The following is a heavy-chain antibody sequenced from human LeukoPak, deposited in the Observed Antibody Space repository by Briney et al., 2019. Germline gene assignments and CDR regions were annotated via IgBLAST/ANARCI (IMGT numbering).Heavy chain of an antibody. CDR1: GFTFSSYA. V-gene: IGHV3-23*01. J-gene: IGHJ4*02. Sequence: GRSLRLSCAASGFTFSSYAMSWVRQAPGKGLEWVSAISGSGGSTYYADSVKGRFTISRDNSKNTLYLQMNSLRAEDTAVYYCAKGTIYSSGWYYFDSWGQGTLVTVSS. CDR3: AKGTIYSSGWYYFDS. CDR2: ISGSGGST. D-gene: IGHD6-19*01.